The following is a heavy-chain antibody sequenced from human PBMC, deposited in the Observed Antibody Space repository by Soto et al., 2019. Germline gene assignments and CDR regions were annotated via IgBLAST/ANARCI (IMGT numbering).Heavy chain of an antibody. Sequence: GGPLRLSCAAAGCTFSSYAMSWVRQDPGKGLEWVSAISGSGGSTYYADSVKGRFTISRDNSKNTLYLQMNSLRAEDTAVYYCAKDGAAAGTVYYYGMAVWGQGTTVTVSS. J-gene: IGHJ6*02. CDR2: ISGSGGST. CDR1: GCTFSSYA. D-gene: IGHD6-13*01. V-gene: IGHV3-23*01. CDR3: AKDGAAAGTVYYYGMAV.